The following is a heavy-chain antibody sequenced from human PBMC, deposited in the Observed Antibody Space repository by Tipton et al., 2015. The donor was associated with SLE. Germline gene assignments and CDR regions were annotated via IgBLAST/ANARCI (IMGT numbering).Heavy chain of an antibody. CDR1: GFTFSTSA. D-gene: IGHD3-16*01. CDR2: IWYDGSNK. CDR3: ARGRGGEFLDY. V-gene: IGHV3-33*01. J-gene: IGHJ4*02. Sequence: SLRLSCAASGFTFSTSAMHWVRQAPGKGLEWVAVIWYDGSNKFYADSVKGRFTISRDNSKNTVSLQMNSLRVEDTAVYFCARGRGGEFLDYWGQGTLVIVSS.